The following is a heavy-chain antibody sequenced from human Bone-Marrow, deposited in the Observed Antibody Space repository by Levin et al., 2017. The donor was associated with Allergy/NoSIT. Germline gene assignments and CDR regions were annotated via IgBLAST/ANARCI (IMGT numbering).Heavy chain of an antibody. CDR2: IIPLFGTA. CDR1: GGTFSSLA. D-gene: IGHD6-19*01. V-gene: IGHV1-69*13. J-gene: IGHJ3*02. Sequence: SVKVSCKASGGTFSSLAFSWVRQAPGQGLEWMGGIIPLFGTAIYAQKFQGRVTVTADESTSTAYMELSGLKSDDTAVYYCAREKESDSAWYVFDIWGQGTLITVSS. CDR3: AREKESDSAWYVFDI.